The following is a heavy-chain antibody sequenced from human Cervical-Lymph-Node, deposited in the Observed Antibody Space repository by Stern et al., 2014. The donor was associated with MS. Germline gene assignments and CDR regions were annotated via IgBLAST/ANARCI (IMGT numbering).Heavy chain of an antibody. Sequence: MQLVEAGAEGKKNGASVKVYCKAYGYIFPSYDINWVRQAPGQGLEWLGWINTNSGDTGYAQNFQDRVTMTRNTSISTVYMELSNLKSEDTAVYYCARDRGRWLHSVSLDIWGQGTMVIVSS. D-gene: IGHD3-16*01. CDR1: GYIFPSYD. CDR3: ARDRGRWLHSVSLDI. V-gene: IGHV1-8*01. CDR2: INTNSGDT. J-gene: IGHJ3*02.